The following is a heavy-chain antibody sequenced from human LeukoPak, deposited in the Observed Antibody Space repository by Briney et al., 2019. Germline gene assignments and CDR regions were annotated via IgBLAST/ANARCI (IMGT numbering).Heavy chain of an antibody. J-gene: IGHJ4*02. CDR1: GGSISSSIYY. V-gene: IGHV4-39*07. Sequence: SETLSLTCTVSGGSISSSIYYWGWIRQPPGKGLEWIGSIYYSGSTYYNPSLKSRVTISVDTSKNQFSLKLSSVTAADTAVYYCARDQDGDYAGYWGQGTLVTVSS. D-gene: IGHD4-17*01. CDR2: IYYSGST. CDR3: ARDQDGDYAGY.